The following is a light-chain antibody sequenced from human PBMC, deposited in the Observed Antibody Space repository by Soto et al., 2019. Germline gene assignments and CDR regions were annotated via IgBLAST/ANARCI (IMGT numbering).Light chain of an antibody. V-gene: IGKV3-15*01. CDR1: QSISSN. CDR2: DTS. CDR3: HHYGSSPLT. J-gene: IGKJ5*01. Sequence: EIVMTQSPDMLSVSPGERATLSCRVSQSISSNLAWYQQKPGQAPRLLIYDTSTRATSIPARFSGSGSGTEFTLTISGLQSEDFAVYYCHHYGSSPLTFGQGTRLEIK.